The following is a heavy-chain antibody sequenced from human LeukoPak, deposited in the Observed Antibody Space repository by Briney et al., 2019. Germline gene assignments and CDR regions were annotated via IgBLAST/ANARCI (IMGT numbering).Heavy chain of an antibody. J-gene: IGHJ4*02. Sequence: PWASVKVSCKASGYTFTSYGISWVRQAPGQGLEWMGWISAYNGNTNYAQKVQGRVTMTTDTFTSTAYMELRSLRSDDTAVYYCARDSSMYYYDSSGYPIDYWGQGTLVTVSS. V-gene: IGHV1-18*01. D-gene: IGHD3-22*01. CDR2: ISAYNGNT. CDR1: GYTFTSYG. CDR3: ARDSSMYYYDSSGYPIDY.